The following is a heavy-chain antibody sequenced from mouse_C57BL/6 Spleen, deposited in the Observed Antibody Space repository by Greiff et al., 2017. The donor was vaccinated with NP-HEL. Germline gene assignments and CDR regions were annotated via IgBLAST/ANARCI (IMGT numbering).Heavy chain of an antibody. D-gene: IGHD2-1*01. CDR3: ARGGLDGNLYAMDY. CDR2: IWSDGST. CDR1: GFSLTSYG. V-gene: IGHV2-6*03. J-gene: IGHJ4*01. Sequence: VQLVESGPGLVAPSQSLSITCTVSGFSLTSYGVHWVRQPPGKGLEWLVVIWSDGSTTYNSALKSRLSISKDNSKSQVFLKMNSLQTDDTAMYYCARGGLDGNLYAMDYWGQGTSVTVSS.